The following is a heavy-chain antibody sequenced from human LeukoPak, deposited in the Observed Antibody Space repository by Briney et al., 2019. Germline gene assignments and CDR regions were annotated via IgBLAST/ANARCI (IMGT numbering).Heavy chain of an antibody. CDR3: ARDCYYGSGSYLSYYYGMDV. CDR1: GFTFSSYG. D-gene: IGHD3-10*01. V-gene: IGHV3-33*01. Sequence: GGSLRLSCAASGFTFSSYGMHWVRQAPGKGLEWVAVIWYDGSNKYYPGSVKGRFTISRDNSKNTLYLQMNSLRAEDTAVYYCARDCYYGSGSYLSYYYGMDVWGKGTTVTVSS. J-gene: IGHJ6*04. CDR2: IWYDGSNK.